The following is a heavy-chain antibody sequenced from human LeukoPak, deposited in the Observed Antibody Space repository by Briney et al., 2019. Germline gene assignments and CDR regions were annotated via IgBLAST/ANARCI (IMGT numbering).Heavy chain of an antibody. D-gene: IGHD4-17*01. CDR3: AKGFSTTVTRPFFDY. J-gene: IGHJ4*02. CDR1: GFTFSSYA. V-gene: IGHV3-23*01. CDR2: ISSSGRST. Sequence: GGSPRLSCAASGFTFSSYAMTWVRQAPGKGLEWVSTISSSGRSTYYQDSVKGRFTISRDNSKNTLYLQMNNLRAEDTAVYYCAKGFSTTVTRPFFDYWGQGTLVTVSS.